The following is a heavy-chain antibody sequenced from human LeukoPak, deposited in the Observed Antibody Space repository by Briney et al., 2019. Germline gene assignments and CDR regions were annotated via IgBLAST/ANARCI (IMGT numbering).Heavy chain of an antibody. CDR3: AKDLNYYDSSMDV. CDR2: ISWNSGSI. Sequence: GGSPRLSCAASGFTFDDYALHWVRQAPGKGPGWGSGISWNSGSIGYADSVKGRFTTSRDNAKNSLYLQMNSLRAEDTAVYYCAKDLNYYDSSMDVWGKGTTVTISS. D-gene: IGHD3-22*01. V-gene: IGHV3-9*01. CDR1: GFTFDDYA. J-gene: IGHJ6*03.